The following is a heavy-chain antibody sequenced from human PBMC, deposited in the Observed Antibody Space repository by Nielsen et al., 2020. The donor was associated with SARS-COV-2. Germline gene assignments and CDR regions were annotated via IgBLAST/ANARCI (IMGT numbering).Heavy chain of an antibody. CDR2: IYYSGST. Sequence: WIRQPPGKGLEWIGYIYYSGSTNYNPSLKSRVTISVDTSKNQFSLKLSSVTAADTAVYYCARGFYDFWSGFYPPINWFDPWGQGTLVTVSS. D-gene: IGHD3-3*01. CDR3: ARGFYDFWSGFYPPINWFDP. J-gene: IGHJ5*02. V-gene: IGHV4-59*01.